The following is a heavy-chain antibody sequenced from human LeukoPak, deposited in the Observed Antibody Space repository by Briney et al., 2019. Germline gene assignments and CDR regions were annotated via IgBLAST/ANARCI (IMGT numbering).Heavy chain of an antibody. Sequence: PGGSLRLSCAASGFTFSNAWMSWVRQAPGKGLEWVGRIKSKTDGGTTDYAAPVKGRFTISRDDSKNTLYLQMNSLKTEDTAVYYCATDAGTIYYYYMDVWGKGTTVTISS. V-gene: IGHV3-15*01. CDR3: ATDAGTIYYYYMDV. CDR2: IKSKTDGGTT. J-gene: IGHJ6*03. D-gene: IGHD3-10*01. CDR1: GFTFSNAW.